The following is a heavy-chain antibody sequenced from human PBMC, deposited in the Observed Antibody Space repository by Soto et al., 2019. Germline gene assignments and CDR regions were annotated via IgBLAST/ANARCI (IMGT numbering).Heavy chain of an antibody. D-gene: IGHD6-13*01. CDR1: GDSITTNRYY. CDR3: ARQKRGSSSWPFEH. CDR2: IYYTGTT. J-gene: IGHJ4*02. V-gene: IGHV4-39*01. Sequence: QLQLQESGPALVKPSETLSLTCTVSGDSITTNRYYWGWIRQPPGKGLAWCGTIYYTGTTYYNPSLKSRVTVSVDTSKNQFSLRLTSVTATDTAVYYCARQKRGSSSWPFEHWGQGTLVTVSS.